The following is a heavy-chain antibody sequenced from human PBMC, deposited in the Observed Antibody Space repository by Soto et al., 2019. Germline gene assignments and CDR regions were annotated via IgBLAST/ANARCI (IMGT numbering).Heavy chain of an antibody. V-gene: IGHV4-31*03. J-gene: IGHJ4*02. CDR1: GGSISSGGYY. CDR2: IYYSGST. D-gene: IGHD3-10*01. CDR3: AAYYGSGSYLNSDY. Sequence: SETLSLTCTVSGGSISSGGYYWSWIRQHPGKGLEWIGYIYYSGSTYYNPSLKSRVTISVDTSKNQFSLKLSSVTAADTAVYYCAAYYGSGSYLNSDYWGQGTLVTVSS.